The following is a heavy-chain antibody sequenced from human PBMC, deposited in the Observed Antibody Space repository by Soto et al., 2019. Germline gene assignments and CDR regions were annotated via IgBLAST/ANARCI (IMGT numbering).Heavy chain of an antibody. J-gene: IGHJ4*02. CDR1: GGTFSSYA. CDR3: ARDTNQYSRSWYGFDY. CDR2: IIPIFGTA. Sequence: GASVKVSCKASGGTFSSYAISWVRQAPGQGLEWMGGIIPIFGTANYAQKFQGRVTITADESTSTAYMELSSLRSEDTAVYYCARDTNQYSRSWYGFDYWGQGTLVTVSS. V-gene: IGHV1-69*13. D-gene: IGHD6-13*01.